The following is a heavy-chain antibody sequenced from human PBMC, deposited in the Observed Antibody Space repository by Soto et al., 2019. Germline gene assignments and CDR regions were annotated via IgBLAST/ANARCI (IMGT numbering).Heavy chain of an antibody. CDR3: ARGFGSTYYYGMDV. CDR2: MNPNSGNT. J-gene: IGHJ6*02. D-gene: IGHD1-26*01. CDR1: GYTFTSYD. Sequence: GASVKVSCKDSGYTFTSYDINWVRQATGQGLEWMGWMNPNSGNTGYAQKFQGRVTMTRNTSISTAYMELSSLRSEDTAVYYCARGFGSTYYYGMDVWGQGTTVNVSS. V-gene: IGHV1-8*01.